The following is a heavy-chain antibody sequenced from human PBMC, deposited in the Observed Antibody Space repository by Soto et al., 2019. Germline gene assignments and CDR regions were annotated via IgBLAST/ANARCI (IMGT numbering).Heavy chain of an antibody. D-gene: IGHD3-16*01. CDR2: IYWNDDK. CDR3: AHTSMIRLLTGLHRYYGMDV. V-gene: IGHV2-5*01. J-gene: IGHJ6*02. Sequence: SGPTLVNPTQTLTLTCTFSGFSLSTHGVGVGWIRQPPGRALEWLALIYWNDDKHYSPYLKNRLTITQDTSKNQVLLTVTNMDPVDTVTYYCAHTSMIRLLTGLHRYYGMDVWGPGTTVTVSS. CDR1: GFSLSTHGVG.